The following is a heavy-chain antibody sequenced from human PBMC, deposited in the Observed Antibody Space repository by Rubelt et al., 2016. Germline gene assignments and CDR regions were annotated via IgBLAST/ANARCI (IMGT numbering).Heavy chain of an antibody. J-gene: IGHJ4*02. CDR2: INPNSGGT. CDR3: ARCAKLTVFDY. D-gene: IGHD4-11*01. V-gene: IGHV1-2*02. Sequence: QVQLVQSGAEVKKPGASVKVSCKASGYTFTSYYMHWVRQAPGQGLEWMGWINPNSGGTNYAQKFQGRVMITADKSTSTAYMERSSLRSEDTAVYYCARCAKLTVFDYWGQGTLVTVSS. CDR1: GYTFTSYY.